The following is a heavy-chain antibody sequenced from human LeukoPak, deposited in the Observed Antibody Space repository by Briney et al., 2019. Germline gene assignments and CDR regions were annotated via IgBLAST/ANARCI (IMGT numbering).Heavy chain of an antibody. CDR2: ISTYTGNT. V-gene: IGHV1-18*01. CDR3: ARDYGSGTYSLYYYGLDV. Sequence: ASVKVSCKTSGYTFSNYAISWVRQAPGQGLEWMGWISTYTGNTKYAQKFLGRVTMTTETSTSTAFMELRSLESDDTAVFYCARDYGSGTYSLYYYGLDVWGQGTTVTVSS. J-gene: IGHJ6*02. CDR1: GYTFSNYA. D-gene: IGHD3-10*01.